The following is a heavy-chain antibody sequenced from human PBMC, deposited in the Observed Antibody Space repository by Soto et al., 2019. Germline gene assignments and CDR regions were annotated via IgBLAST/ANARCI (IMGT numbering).Heavy chain of an antibody. CDR3: ARVGPYCGGDCYSPPP. CDR2: IHHTGGT. CDR1: GYSTTSGYY. D-gene: IGHD2-21*02. V-gene: IGHV4-38-2*01. J-gene: IGHJ5*02. Sequence: SETLSLTCAVSGYSTTSGYYWGWIRQPPGKGLEWMGTIHHTGGTYYNPSLKSRVSMSIDTSKNQFSLRLSSVTAADTAVHYCARVGPYCGGDCYSPPPWGQGTLVTVSS.